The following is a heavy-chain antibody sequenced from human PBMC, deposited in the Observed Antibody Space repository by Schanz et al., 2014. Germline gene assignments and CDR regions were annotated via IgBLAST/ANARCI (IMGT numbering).Heavy chain of an antibody. CDR2: IKSKTDSGTT. V-gene: IGHV3-15*01. CDR1: GFTFSNAW. CDR3: TTRGLTSFPN. Sequence: EVQLVESGGGLVKPGGSLRLSCAASGFTFSNAWMSWVRQAPGKGLEWVGRIKSKTDSGTTDYAAPVKGRFTISRDDSKNTLYLQMNSLKTEETGVYYCTTRGLTSFPNWGQGTLVTVSS. D-gene: IGHD3-3*01. J-gene: IGHJ4*02.